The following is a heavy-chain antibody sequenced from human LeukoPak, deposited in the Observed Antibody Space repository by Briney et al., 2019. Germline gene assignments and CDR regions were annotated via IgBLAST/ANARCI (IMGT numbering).Heavy chain of an antibody. D-gene: IGHD3-22*01. V-gene: IGHV3-30*18. Sequence: PGGSLRLSCAASGFTFSSYGMHWVRQAPGKGLEWVAVISYDGSNKYYADSVKGRFTISRDNSKNTLYLQMNSLRAEDTAVYYCAKDSSYYYDSSGYPYFDYWGQGTLVTVSS. CDR3: AKDSSYYYDSSGYPYFDY. CDR2: ISYDGSNK. J-gene: IGHJ4*02. CDR1: GFTFSSYG.